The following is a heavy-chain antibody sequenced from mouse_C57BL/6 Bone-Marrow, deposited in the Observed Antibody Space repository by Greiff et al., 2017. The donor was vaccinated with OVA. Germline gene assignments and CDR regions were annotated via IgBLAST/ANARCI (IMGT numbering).Heavy chain of an antibody. CDR2: IDPSDSYT. J-gene: IGHJ4*01. D-gene: IGHD3-2*02. CDR1: GYTFTSYW. CDR3: AGQLRPYYYAMDY. V-gene: IGHV1-50*01. Sequence: QVQLQQPGAELVKPGASVKLSCKASGYTFTSYWMQWVKQRPGQGLEWIGEIDPSDSYTNYTQKFKGKATLTVDTSSSTAYMQLSSLTSEDSAVYYCAGQLRPYYYAMDYWGQGTSVTVSS.